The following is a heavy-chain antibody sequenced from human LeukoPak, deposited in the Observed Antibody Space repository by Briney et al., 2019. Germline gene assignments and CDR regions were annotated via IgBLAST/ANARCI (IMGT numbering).Heavy chain of an antibody. CDR2: MNADSGVR. CDR3: ARGRWELPLDF. D-gene: IGHD1-26*01. J-gene: IGHJ4*02. Sequence: ASVKVSCKASGYTFTNYDINWVRQAIGQGLEWMGWMNADSGVRGSAQKFQGRVTMTRNTSISTAYMELSSLTSDDTAVYYCARGRWELPLDFWGQGTLVTVSS. V-gene: IGHV1-8*01. CDR1: GYTFTNYD.